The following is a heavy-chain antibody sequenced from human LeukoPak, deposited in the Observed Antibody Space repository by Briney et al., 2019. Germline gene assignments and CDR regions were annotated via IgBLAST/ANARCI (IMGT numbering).Heavy chain of an antibody. CDR3: TTRRNPYYYGSGSYSYQFDY. CDR1: GFTFTDAW. J-gene: IGHJ4*02. D-gene: IGHD3-10*01. Sequence: PGGSLRLSCAASGFTFTDAWMTWVRQAPGKGLEWVGRIKSKIDGGTTDYAAPVKGRFAISRDDSENTLYLEMNSLKTEDTAVYYCTTRRNPYYYGSGSYSYQFDYWGQGTLVTVS. CDR2: IKSKIDGGTT. V-gene: IGHV3-15*01.